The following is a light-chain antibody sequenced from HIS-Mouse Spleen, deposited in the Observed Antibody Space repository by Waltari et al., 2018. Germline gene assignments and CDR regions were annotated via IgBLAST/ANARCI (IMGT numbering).Light chain of an antibody. CDR2: RNN. CDR1: SSNIGSNY. J-gene: IGLJ3*02. Sequence: QSVLTQPPSASGTPGQRVTISCSGSSSNIGSNYVYWYQQLPGTAPKLLFYRNNQRPSGVPARFSGSKSGTSASLAINGLRSEDEADYYCAAWDDSLSGRVFGGGTKLTVL. CDR3: AAWDDSLSGRV. V-gene: IGLV1-47*01.